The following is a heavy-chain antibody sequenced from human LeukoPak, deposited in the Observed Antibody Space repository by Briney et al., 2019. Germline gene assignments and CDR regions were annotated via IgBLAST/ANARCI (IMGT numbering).Heavy chain of an antibody. D-gene: IGHD2-15*01. CDR2: ISYDGSNK. V-gene: IGHV3-30*18. CDR1: GFTFSSYG. Sequence: GRSLRLSCAASGFTFSSYGMHWVRQAPGKGLEWVAVISYDGSNKYYADSVKGRFTISRDNSKNTLYLQMSSLRAEDTAVYYCAKGGLGYCSGGSCYSEAAYGMDVWGQGATVTVSS. CDR3: AKGGLGYCSGGSCYSEAAYGMDV. J-gene: IGHJ6*02.